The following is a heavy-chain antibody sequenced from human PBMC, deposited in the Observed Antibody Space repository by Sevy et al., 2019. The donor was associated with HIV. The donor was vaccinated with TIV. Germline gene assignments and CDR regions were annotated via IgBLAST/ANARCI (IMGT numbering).Heavy chain of an antibody. CDR2: IHSDDTT. CDR1: GFTVNSNY. D-gene: IGHD5-18*01. CDR3: ARGKSGYGYSLNY. Sequence: GGSLRLSCAASGFTVNSNYMTWVRQAPGKGLEGVSVIHSDDTTYHADSVKDRFTISRDNFKNTLYLHMSTLRAEDTAVYYCARGKSGYGYSLNYWGQGTLVTVSS. J-gene: IGHJ4*02. V-gene: IGHV3-66*01.